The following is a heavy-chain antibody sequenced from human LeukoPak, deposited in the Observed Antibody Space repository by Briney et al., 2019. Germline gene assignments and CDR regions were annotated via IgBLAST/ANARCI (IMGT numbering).Heavy chain of an antibody. Sequence: PSETLSLTCAVYGGSFSGYYWSWIRQPPGKGLEWIGEINHSGSTNYNPSLKSRVTISVDTSKNQFSLKLSSVTAADTAVYYCARGYGLFYYYYGMDVWGQGTTVTVSS. CDR1: GGSFSGYY. V-gene: IGHV4-34*01. D-gene: IGHD4-17*01. J-gene: IGHJ6*02. CDR2: INHSGST. CDR3: ARGYGLFYYYYGMDV.